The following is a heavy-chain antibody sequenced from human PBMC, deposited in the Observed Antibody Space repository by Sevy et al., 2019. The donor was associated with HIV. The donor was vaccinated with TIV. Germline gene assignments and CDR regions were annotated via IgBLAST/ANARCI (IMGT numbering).Heavy chain of an antibody. Sequence: GESLKISCAASGFTFSSYAMSWVRQAPGKGLEWVSAISGSGGSTYYADSVKGRFTISRDNSKNTLYLQMNSLSAEDTAVYYCAKGPYSSGLNHFDYWGQGTLVTVSS. V-gene: IGHV3-23*01. CDR3: AKGPYSSGLNHFDY. CDR1: GFTFSSYA. D-gene: IGHD6-19*01. J-gene: IGHJ4*02. CDR2: ISGSGGST.